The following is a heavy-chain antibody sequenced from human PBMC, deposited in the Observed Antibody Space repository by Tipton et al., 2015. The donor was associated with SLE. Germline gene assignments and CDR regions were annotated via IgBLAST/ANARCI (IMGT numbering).Heavy chain of an antibody. D-gene: IGHD1-1*01. CDR2: VYITGET. Sequence: TLSLTCTVSGDALNSYSYYWGWIRQPAGKGLEWIGRVYITGETDYSPSLKSRVTISVDTSKNQFSLSLRSLTAADTAVYYCVRAPGLERSYYYYYYMDVWDKGTAVTVSS. CDR3: VRAPGLERSYYYYYYMDV. J-gene: IGHJ6*03. V-gene: IGHV4-61*02. CDR1: GDALNSYSYY.